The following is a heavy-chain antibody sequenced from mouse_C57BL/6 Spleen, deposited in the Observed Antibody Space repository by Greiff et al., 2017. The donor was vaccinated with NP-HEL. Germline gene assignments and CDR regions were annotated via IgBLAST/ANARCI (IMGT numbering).Heavy chain of an antibody. J-gene: IGHJ2*01. D-gene: IGHD1-1*01. CDR1: GFNIKDDY. Sequence: EVKLVESGAELVRPGASVKLSCTASGFNIKDDYMHWVKQRPEQGLEWIGWIDPENGDTEYASKFQGKATITADTSSNTAYLQLSSLASESTAVYYCTTIATVVADYWGTGTTLTVSS. CDR3: TTIATVVADY. V-gene: IGHV14-4*01. CDR2: IDPENGDT.